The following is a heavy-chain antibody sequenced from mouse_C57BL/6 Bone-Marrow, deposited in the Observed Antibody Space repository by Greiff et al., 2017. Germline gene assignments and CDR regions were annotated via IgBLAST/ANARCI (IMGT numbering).Heavy chain of an antibody. V-gene: IGHV1-81*01. Sequence: QVHVKQSGAELARPGASVKLSCKASGYTFTTYGISWVKQKPGQGLEWIGEFYPRSGNTYYNEKFKGKATLTADKSSSTVYMELRSLTAEDSAVYCCARRFLDYWGQGTTLTVSS. J-gene: IGHJ2*01. CDR3: ARRFLDY. CDR1: GYTFTTYG. CDR2: FYPRSGNT.